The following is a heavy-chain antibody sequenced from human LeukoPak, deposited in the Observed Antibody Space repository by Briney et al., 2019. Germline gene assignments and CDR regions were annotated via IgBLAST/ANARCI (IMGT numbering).Heavy chain of an antibody. CDR3: ARESSPSGYYLAPPFFDY. Sequence: ASVKVSCKASGYTFTSYGISWVRPPPGQGLEWMGWISSYNGNTNYAQKLQGRVTMTTDTSTSTAYMELRSLRSDDTAVYYCARESSPSGYYLAPPFFDYWGQGTLVSVSS. D-gene: IGHD3-22*01. CDR2: ISSYNGNT. V-gene: IGHV1-18*01. J-gene: IGHJ4*02. CDR1: GYTFTSYG.